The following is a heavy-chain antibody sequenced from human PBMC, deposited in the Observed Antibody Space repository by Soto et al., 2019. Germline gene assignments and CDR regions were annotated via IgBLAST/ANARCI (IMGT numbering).Heavy chain of an antibody. CDR1: GESMSCYS. V-gene: IGHV4-59*01. J-gene: IGHJ4*01. Sequence: ECLSLAWTDAGESMSCYSWRWIRQPPGKGLEWIGYLSYSESTTSTPSLKSRVTISVDTSKNQFSLELSSVTAADTAVYFCARDGGTYLTRCFDAWGHGALVTVSS. CDR3: ARDGGTYLTRCFDA. D-gene: IGHD3-10*01. CDR2: LSYSEST.